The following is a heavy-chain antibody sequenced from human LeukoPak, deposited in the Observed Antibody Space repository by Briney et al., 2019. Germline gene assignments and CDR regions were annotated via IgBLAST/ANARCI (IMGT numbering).Heavy chain of an antibody. D-gene: IGHD6-13*01. CDR1: GYTFSTYG. J-gene: IGHJ4*02. V-gene: IGHV3-23*01. CDR2: ISESGGSL. Sequence: PGGSLRLSCAASGYTFSTYGMSWVRQAPGKGLEWVSGISESGGSLYYAASVQGRFTISRDNSKNMLYIQMNSLRADDTAVYYCARVGPSTWYYFDYWGQGTLVAVSS. CDR3: ARVGPSTWYYFDY.